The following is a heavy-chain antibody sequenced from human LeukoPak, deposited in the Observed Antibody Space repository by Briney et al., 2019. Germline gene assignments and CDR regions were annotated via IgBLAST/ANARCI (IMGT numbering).Heavy chain of an antibody. CDR1: GFNFSSYE. CDR2: ISSGGSPI. J-gene: IGHJ4*02. V-gene: IGHV3-48*03. Sequence: PGGSLRLSCTASGFNFSSYEMNWVRQAPGKGLEWVSYISSGGSPIYADSVKGRFTISRDNAKNSLYLQMNSLRAEDTAVYYCARVPRSGNHFDYWGQGTLVTVSS. D-gene: IGHD1-26*01. CDR3: ARVPRSGNHFDY.